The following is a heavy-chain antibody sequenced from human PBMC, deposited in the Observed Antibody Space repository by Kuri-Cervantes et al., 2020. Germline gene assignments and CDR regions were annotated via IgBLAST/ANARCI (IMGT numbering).Heavy chain of an antibody. D-gene: IGHD6-13*01. CDR2: ISAYKGNT. V-gene: IGHV1-18*01. CDR3: ATSPQFLVAAAGNGPLYYGMDV. J-gene: IGHJ6*02. CDR1: GYTFTSYG. Sequence: ASVKVSCKASGYTFTSYGISWVRQAPGQGLEWMGWISAYKGNTNYAQKLQGRVTMTTDTSTSTAYMELSSLRSEDTAVYYCATSPQFLVAAAGNGPLYYGMDVWGQGTTVTVSS.